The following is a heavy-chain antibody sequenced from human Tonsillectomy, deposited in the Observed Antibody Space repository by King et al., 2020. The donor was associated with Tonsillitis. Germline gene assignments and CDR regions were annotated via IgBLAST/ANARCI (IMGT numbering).Heavy chain of an antibody. CDR3: AIAARSSWYPVAYYYSGMDV. V-gene: IGHV1-24*01. J-gene: IGHJ6*02. CDR2: FDPEDGET. D-gene: IGHD6-13*01. Sequence: QLVQSGAEVKKPGASVKVSCKVSGYTLTELCMHWVRQAPGKGLEWMGGFDPEDGETIYAQKVQGRVTMTEDTSTNTAYMELSILRSEDTAVYYCAIAARSSWYPVAYYYSGMDVWGQGTTVTVSS. CDR1: GYTLTELC.